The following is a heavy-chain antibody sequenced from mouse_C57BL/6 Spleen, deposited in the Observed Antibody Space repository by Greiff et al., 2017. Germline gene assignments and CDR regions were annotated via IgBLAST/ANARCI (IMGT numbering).Heavy chain of an antibody. J-gene: IGHJ1*03. CDR2: ISSGSSTI. CDR3: ATRDSDGDYWYFDV. CDR1: GFTFSDYG. D-gene: IGHD2-4*01. Sequence: EVKLVESGGGLVKPGGSLKLSCAASGFTFSDYGMHWVRQAPEKGLEWVAYISSGSSTIYYADPVKGRFTISRDNAKNTLILQMTSLRSEDTPMYYCATRDSDGDYWYFDVWDTAATVCVSS. V-gene: IGHV5-17*01.